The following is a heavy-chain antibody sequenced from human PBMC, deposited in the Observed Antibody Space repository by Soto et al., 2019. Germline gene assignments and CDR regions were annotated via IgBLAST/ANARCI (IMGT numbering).Heavy chain of an antibody. CDR2: INHSGST. V-gene: IGHV4-34*01. D-gene: IGHD1-1*01. CDR3: AWGGAGWKYYGIDV. Sequence: SETLSLTWAVDGGSFSGYYWSCIRQPPGKGLEWIGEINHSGSTNYNPSLKSRVTVSVDTSKNQLSLKLSSVPAAETAVYYCAWGGAGWKYYGIDVWGQGTTVTVSS. CDR1: GGSFSGYY. J-gene: IGHJ6*02.